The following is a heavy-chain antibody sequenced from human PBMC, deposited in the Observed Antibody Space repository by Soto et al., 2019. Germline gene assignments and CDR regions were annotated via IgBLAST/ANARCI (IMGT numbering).Heavy chain of an antibody. V-gene: IGHV4-31*03. CDR3: ARVLRGYRNAIALNWFDP. CDR2: IYYSGSP. D-gene: IGHD5-18*01. J-gene: IGHJ5*02. CDR1: GGSISSGGYY. Sequence: QVQLQESGPGLVKPSQTLSLTCTVSGGSISSGGYYWSWIRQHPGKGLEWIGYIYYSGSPYYNPSLKSRVTISVDTSKNQFSLKLSSVTAADTAVYYCARVLRGYRNAIALNWFDPWGQGTLVTVSS.